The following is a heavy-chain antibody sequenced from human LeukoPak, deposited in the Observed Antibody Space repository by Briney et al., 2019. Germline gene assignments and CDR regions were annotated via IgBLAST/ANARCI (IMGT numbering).Heavy chain of an antibody. J-gene: IGHJ5*02. V-gene: IGHV4-38-2*02. CDR2: MYHSGST. CDR1: GYSISSGHY. D-gene: IGHD3-10*01. CDR3: ARGPRFGELLWHWFDP. Sequence: SETLSLTCTVSGYSISSGHYWGWIRQPPGKGLEWIGSMYHSGSTYYNPPLKSRVTISEDTSKNQFSLKLRTVTAADTAVYYCARGPRFGELLWHWFDPWGQGTLVTVSS.